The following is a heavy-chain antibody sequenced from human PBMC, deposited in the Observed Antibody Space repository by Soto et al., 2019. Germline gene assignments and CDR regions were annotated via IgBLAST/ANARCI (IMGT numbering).Heavy chain of an antibody. CDR3: TAGKLYPSLDFDY. J-gene: IGHJ4*02. Sequence: PGGSLRLSCTASGFTFNDYTLSLVRQAPGKGLEWVGFIRSKAYGGTTEYAASVKGRFTISRDDSESIAYLQMNSLKTEDTAVYYCTAGKLYPSLDFDYWGQGTLVTVS. CDR2: IRSKAYGGTT. V-gene: IGHV3-49*04. D-gene: IGHD2-8*01. CDR1: GFTFNDYT.